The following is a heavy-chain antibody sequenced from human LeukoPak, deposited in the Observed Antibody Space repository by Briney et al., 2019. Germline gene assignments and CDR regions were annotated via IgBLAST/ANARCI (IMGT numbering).Heavy chain of an antibody. V-gene: IGHV3-64*01. CDR3: ARETYYYHSSGYYSAFDI. D-gene: IGHD3-22*01. CDR1: GFTFSSYS. CDR2: ISSNGGST. J-gene: IGHJ3*02. Sequence: GGSLRLSCAASGFTFSSYSINWVRQAPGKGLEYVSVISSNGGSTYYANSVKGRFTISRDNSKNTLYLQMGSLRAEDMAVYYCARETYYYHSSGYYSAFDIWGQGTMVTVSS.